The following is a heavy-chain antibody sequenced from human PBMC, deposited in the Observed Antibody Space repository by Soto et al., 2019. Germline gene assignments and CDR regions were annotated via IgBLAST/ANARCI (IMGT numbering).Heavy chain of an antibody. J-gene: IGHJ3*02. CDR1: GGSIRSSSYY. CDR2: IYYSGST. D-gene: IGHD5-12*01. V-gene: IGHV4-39*01. Sequence: QLQLQESGPGLVKPSETLSLPCTVSGGSIRSSSYYWGWIRQPPGKGLEWIGSIYYSGSTYYNPSLKSRVTIAVDTSKNQFSLKLSSVTAADTAVYYCARPYDIVATIYSLSAFDIWGQGTMVTVSS. CDR3: ARPYDIVATIYSLSAFDI.